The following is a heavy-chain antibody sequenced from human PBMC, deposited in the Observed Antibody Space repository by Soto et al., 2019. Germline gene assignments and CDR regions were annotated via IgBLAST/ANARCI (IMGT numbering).Heavy chain of an antibody. CDR1: GVTFLSRA. J-gene: IGHJ4*02. CDR2: ITDTGGDA. Sequence: WGSLRLSGVAAGVTFLSRAIIFFRHSALEGLEWVSTITDTGGDAKYADSVRGRFTISGDNSKNTLHLQMSSLRAEDSAVYYCARGSTDSYPGSRIFDFWGRGTLVTVSS. CDR3: ARGSTDSYPGSRIFDF. D-gene: IGHD3-10*01. V-gene: IGHV3-23*01.